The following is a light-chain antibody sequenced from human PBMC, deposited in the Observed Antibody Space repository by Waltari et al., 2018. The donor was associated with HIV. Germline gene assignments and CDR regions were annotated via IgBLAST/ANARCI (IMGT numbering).Light chain of an antibody. V-gene: IGKV4-1*01. CDR2: WAS. CDR3: HQYYSAPWT. CDR1: QSVLYSSDNKNY. J-gene: IGKJ1*01. Sequence: DIVMTQSPDPLPVSLGETATINCKSSQSVLYSSDNKNYLAWSQQKPGQPPKLLIYWASTRESGVPDRFSGSGSGTDFTLTISSLQAEDVAVYYCHQYYSAPWTFGQGTKVEI.